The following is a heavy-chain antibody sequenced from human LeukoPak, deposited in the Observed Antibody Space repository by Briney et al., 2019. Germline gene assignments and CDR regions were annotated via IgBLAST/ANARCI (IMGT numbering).Heavy chain of an antibody. CDR3: ARAAHLFWNYDFWSGYYMTWFDP. CDR2: IYYSGST. D-gene: IGHD3-3*01. Sequence: SETLSLTCTVSGGSISSSSYSWGWIRQPPGKGLEWIGSIYYSGSTYYNPSLKSRVTISVDTSKNQFSLKLSSVTAADTAVYYCARAAHLFWNYDFWSGYYMTWFDPWGQGTLVTVSS. V-gene: IGHV4-39*01. J-gene: IGHJ5*02. CDR1: GGSISSSSYS.